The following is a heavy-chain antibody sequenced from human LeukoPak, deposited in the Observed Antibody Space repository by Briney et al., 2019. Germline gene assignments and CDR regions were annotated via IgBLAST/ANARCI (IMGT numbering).Heavy chain of an antibody. CDR3: AKDPHSSGYYYDAGRGPYYYYGMDV. J-gene: IGHJ6*02. Sequence: GGSLRLSCAASGFTFSSYAMSWVRQAPGKGLEWVSAISGSGGSTYYADSVKGRFTISRDNSKNTLYLQMNSLRAEDTAVYYCAKDPHSSGYYYDAGRGPYYYYGMDVWGQGTTVTVSS. D-gene: IGHD3-22*01. V-gene: IGHV3-23*01. CDR1: GFTFSSYA. CDR2: ISGSGGST.